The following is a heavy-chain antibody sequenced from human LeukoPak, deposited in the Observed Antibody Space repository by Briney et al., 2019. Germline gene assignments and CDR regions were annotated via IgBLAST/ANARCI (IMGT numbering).Heavy chain of an antibody. CDR3: ATLGERWQQLQRFPLTDY. J-gene: IGHJ4*02. V-gene: IGHV3-30*02. CDR2: MRYDGGDK. D-gene: IGHD5-24*01. Sequence: QTGGSLRLSCAASGFTFSSYGMHWVRQAPGKGLEWVAFMRYDGGDKYYADSVKGRFTISRDDSKYTLYLQMNSLRPEDTAVYYCATLGERWQQLQRFPLTDYWGQGTLVTVSS. CDR1: GFTFSSYG.